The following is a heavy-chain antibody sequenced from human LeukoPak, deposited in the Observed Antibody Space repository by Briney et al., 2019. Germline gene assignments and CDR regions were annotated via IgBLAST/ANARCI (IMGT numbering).Heavy chain of an antibody. CDR3: ARESSSSNWFDP. V-gene: IGHV4-34*01. Sequence: KPSETLSLTCAVYGGSFSGYYWSWIRQPPGKGLEWIGEINHSGSTNYNPSLKSRVTISVDTSKNQFSLKLSSVTAADTAVYYCARESSSSNWFDPWGQGTLVTVSS. CDR1: GGSFSGYY. D-gene: IGHD6-6*01. CDR2: INHSGST. J-gene: IGHJ5*02.